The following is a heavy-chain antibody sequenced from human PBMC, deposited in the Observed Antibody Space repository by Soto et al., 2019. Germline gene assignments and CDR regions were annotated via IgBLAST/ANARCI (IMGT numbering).Heavy chain of an antibody. CDR1: GGSISSGGYY. Sequence: QVQLQESGPGLVKPSQTLSLTCTVSGGSISSGGYYWSWIRQHPGKGLEWIGYIYYSGSTYYNPSLKSRVTISVDTSNNQFSLKLSSVTAADTAVYYCARSGEYSSSLVHYWGQGTLVTVSS. D-gene: IGHD6-6*01. J-gene: IGHJ4*02. CDR2: IYYSGST. CDR3: ARSGEYSSSLVHY. V-gene: IGHV4-31*03.